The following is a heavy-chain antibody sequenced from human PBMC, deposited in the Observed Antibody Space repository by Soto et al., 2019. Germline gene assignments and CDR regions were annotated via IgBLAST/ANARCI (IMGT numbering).Heavy chain of an antibody. CDR3: ARDSEGLAVAGTVNWFDP. Sequence: QVQLVESGGGVVQPGRSLRLSCAASGFTFSSYAMHWVRQAPGKGLEWVAVISYDGSNKYYADSVKGRFTISRDNSKNTLYLQMNSLRAEDTAVYYCARDSEGLAVAGTVNWFDPWGQGTLVTVSS. CDR2: ISYDGSNK. V-gene: IGHV3-30-3*01. CDR1: GFTFSSYA. J-gene: IGHJ5*02. D-gene: IGHD6-19*01.